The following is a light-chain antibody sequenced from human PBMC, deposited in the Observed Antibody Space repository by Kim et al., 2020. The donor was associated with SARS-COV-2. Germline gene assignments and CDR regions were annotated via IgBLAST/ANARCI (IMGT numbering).Light chain of an antibody. Sequence: SRGKTASITGSGDKLVDKYACWYQLKPGQSPVLVIFQDNKRPSGIPERFSGSSSGNTATLTISGTQAMDEADYYCQAWDGSTVVFGGGTQLTVL. CDR1: KLVDKY. V-gene: IGLV3-1*01. CDR2: QDN. J-gene: IGLJ2*01. CDR3: QAWDGSTVV.